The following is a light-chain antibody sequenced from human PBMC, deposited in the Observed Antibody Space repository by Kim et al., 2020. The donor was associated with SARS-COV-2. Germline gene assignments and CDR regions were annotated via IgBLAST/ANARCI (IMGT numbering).Light chain of an antibody. V-gene: IGKV3-15*01. Sequence: EIVMTQSPATLSVSPGERVTLSCRASQSIGSNFAWYQHIPGQAPRLLIYRASARATGVPDSFTGSGSGPEFTLTISSLQSEDLAVYYCQQYNDWPPTYSFGQGTKLEI. CDR2: RAS. J-gene: IGKJ2*01. CDR1: QSIGSN. CDR3: QQYNDWPPTYS.